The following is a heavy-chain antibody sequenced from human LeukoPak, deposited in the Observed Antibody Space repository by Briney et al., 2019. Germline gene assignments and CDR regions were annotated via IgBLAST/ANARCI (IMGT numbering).Heavy chain of an antibody. V-gene: IGHV4-4*02. CDR1: GGSISSNTW. D-gene: IGHD1-26*01. CDR3: ARISAGGSSSAS. CDR2: FFQSERP. Sequence: SQTLSLTCAVSGGSISSNTWWTWVRQSPGKGLEWFGEFFQSERPNYNPSLRSRVTISVDKPKNQFSLKLTSVTAADTAMYYCARISAGGSSSASWGQGTLVIVSS. J-gene: IGHJ5*02.